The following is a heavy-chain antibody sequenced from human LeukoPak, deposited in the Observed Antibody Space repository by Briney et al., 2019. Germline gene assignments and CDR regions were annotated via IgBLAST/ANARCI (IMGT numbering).Heavy chain of an antibody. CDR2: INPSGGST. CDR3: ARDNSVGETAWWFDP. D-gene: IGHD1-26*01. V-gene: IGHV1-46*01. CDR1: GYTSTSYY. Sequence: APVKVSCKASGYTSTSYYMHWVRQAPGQGLEWMGIINPSGGSTSYAQKFQGRVTMTRDMFTSTDYMELTSLTSDDTAVYYCARDNSVGETAWWFDPWGQGTLVTVSS. J-gene: IGHJ5*02.